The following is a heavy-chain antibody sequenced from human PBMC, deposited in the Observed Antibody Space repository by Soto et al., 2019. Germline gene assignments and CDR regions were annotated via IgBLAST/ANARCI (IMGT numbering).Heavy chain of an antibody. CDR2: IYYSGST. Sequence: PSETLSLTCTVSGASISNYYWSWIRQPPGKGLEWIGYIYYSGSTNYNPSLKSRVTISVDTSKNQFSLKLSSVTAADTAVYYCARHEVNMAYYLDYWGQGTRVTVSS. J-gene: IGHJ4*02. CDR3: ARHEVNMAYYLDY. D-gene: IGHD3-10*01. V-gene: IGHV4-59*08. CDR1: GASISNYY.